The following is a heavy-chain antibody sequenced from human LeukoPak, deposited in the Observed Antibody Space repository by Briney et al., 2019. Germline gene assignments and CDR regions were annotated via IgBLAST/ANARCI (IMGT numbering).Heavy chain of an antibody. CDR3: ARDLPPWRAFDI. CDR1: GYTFTSYG. J-gene: IGHJ3*02. CDR2: ISAYNGNT. V-gene: IGHV1-18*01. Sequence: ASVKVSCKASGYTFTSYGISWVGQAPGQGLEWMGWISAYNGNTNYAQKLQGRVTMTTDTSTSTAYMELRSLRSDDTAVYYCARDLPPWRAFDIWGQGTMVTVSS.